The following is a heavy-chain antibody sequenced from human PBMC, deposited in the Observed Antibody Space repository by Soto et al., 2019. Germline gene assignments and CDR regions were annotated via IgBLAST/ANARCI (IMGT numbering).Heavy chain of an antibody. CDR3: AKAGGGFGDFVRH. J-gene: IGHJ4*02. V-gene: IGHV3-30*18. D-gene: IGHD3-10*01. CDR2: ILYDGSDK. CDR1: GFTFSSYG. Sequence: GGSLRLSCAASGFTFSSYGMHWVRQAPGKGLEWVTGILYDGSDKYYADSVRGRFTISRENSKNTLYLQMNSLRTEDSAVYYCAKAGGGFGDFVRHWGQGTPVTVSS.